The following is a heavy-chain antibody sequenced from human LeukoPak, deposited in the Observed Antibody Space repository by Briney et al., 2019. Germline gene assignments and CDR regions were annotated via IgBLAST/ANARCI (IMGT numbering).Heavy chain of an antibody. V-gene: IGHV1-69*13. Sequence: SVKVSCKASGGTFSSYAISWVRQAPGQGLEWMGGIIPIFGTANYAQKFQGRVTITADESTSTAYMELSSLRSEDTAVYYCAKDRDYYDSSGLFDYWGQGTLVTVSS. CDR3: AKDRDYYDSSGLFDY. CDR1: GGTFSSYA. J-gene: IGHJ4*02. CDR2: IIPIFGTA. D-gene: IGHD3-22*01.